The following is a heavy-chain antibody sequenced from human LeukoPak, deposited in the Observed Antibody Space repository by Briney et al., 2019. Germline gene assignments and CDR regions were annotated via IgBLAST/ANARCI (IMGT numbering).Heavy chain of an antibody. Sequence: GGSLRLSCAASGFTFSSYAMSWVRQAPGKGLEWVSAISGSGDSVNYADSVKGRFTISRDNSKNTLYMQMNSLRGEDTALYYCAKDYGESYYFFDCWGQGTLVTVSP. CDR2: ISGSGDSV. CDR3: AKDYGESYYFFDC. J-gene: IGHJ4*02. V-gene: IGHV3-23*01. CDR1: GFTFSSYA. D-gene: IGHD1-26*01.